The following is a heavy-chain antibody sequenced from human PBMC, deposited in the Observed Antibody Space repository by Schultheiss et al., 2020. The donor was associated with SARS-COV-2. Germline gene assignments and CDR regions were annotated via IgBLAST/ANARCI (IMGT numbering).Heavy chain of an antibody. V-gene: IGHV3-15*07. D-gene: IGHD3-16*02. CDR1: GFTFSNAW. CDR3: TTDRIYDYIWGSYRYDDY. CDR2: VKSKTDGGTT. Sequence: GSLRLSCAASGFTFSNAWMNWVRQAPGKGLEWVGRVKSKTDGGTTDYAAPVKGRFTISRDDSKNTLYLQMNSLKTEDTAVYYCTTDRIYDYIWGSYRYDDYWGQGTLVTVSS. J-gene: IGHJ4*02.